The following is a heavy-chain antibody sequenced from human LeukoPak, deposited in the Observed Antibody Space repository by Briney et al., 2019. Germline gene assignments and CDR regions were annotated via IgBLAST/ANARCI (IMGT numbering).Heavy chain of an antibody. CDR3: AADPRQTYYYDSSGYSH. Sequence: SVKVSCKASGFTFTSSAVQWVRQARGQRLEWIGWIVVGSGNTNYAQKFQERVTITRDMSTSTAYMELSSLRSEDTAVYYCAADPRQTYYYDSSGYSHWGQGTLVTVSS. D-gene: IGHD3-22*01. J-gene: IGHJ4*02. CDR1: GFTFTSSA. V-gene: IGHV1-58*01. CDR2: IVVGSGNT.